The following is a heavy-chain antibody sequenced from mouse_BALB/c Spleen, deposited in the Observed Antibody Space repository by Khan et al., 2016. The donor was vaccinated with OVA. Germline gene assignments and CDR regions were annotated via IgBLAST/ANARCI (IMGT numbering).Heavy chain of an antibody. V-gene: IGHV3-6*02. CDR1: GYSITSGYY. Sequence: EVKLLESGPGLVKPSQSLSLTCSVTGYSITSGYYWSWIRQFPGNRLEWMGYISYDGSNNYNPSLKNRISFTRDKSKKQFFLKLNSVTTEDTATYYCASKSYGKGAYWGQGTLVTVSA. D-gene: IGHD2-1*01. CDR3: ASKSYGKGAY. J-gene: IGHJ3*01. CDR2: ISYDGSN.